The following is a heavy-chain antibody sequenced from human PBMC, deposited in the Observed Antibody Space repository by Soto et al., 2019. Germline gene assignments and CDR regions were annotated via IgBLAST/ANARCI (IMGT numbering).Heavy chain of an antibody. D-gene: IGHD1-26*01. J-gene: IGHJ6*01. CDR3: ARHQVGATRRAYYYGMDV. CDR1: GGSISSSSYY. CDR2: IYYSGST. V-gene: IGHV4-39*01. Sequence: PSETLSLTCTVSGGSISSSSYYWGWIRQPPGKGLEWIGSIYYSGSTYYNPSLKSRVTISVDTSKNQFSLKLSSVTAADTAVYYCARHQVGATRRAYYYGMDVWGQGTTVTVSS.